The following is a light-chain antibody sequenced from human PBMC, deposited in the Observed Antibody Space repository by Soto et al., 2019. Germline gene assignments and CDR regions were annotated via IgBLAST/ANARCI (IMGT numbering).Light chain of an antibody. V-gene: IGKV3-20*01. J-gene: IGKJ1*01. CDR2: GAS. CDR3: QQYDTSPRA. CDR1: QSVSSNY. Sequence: EIVLTQSPGTLSLSPGERATLSCRASQSVSSNYLAWYQQKRGQAPRLLIYGASSRATGIPTRFSGSGSGTDFTLTTSRLEPEAFAVYYSQQYDTSPRAFGQGTKAEI.